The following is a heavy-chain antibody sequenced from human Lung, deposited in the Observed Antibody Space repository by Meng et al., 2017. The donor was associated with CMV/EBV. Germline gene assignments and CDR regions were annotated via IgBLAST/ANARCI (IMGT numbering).Heavy chain of an antibody. CDR2: VNSYTGDT. CDR1: GYSFNSYI. J-gene: IGHJ5*02. CDR3: ARIGMIRGIIITGWVDP. Sequence: SVXVSXXAYGYSFNSYIISWVRQAPGQGLEWMGWVNSYTGDTDYAQQFQERITMTTDTSTTTVYMELRSLRTDDTAAYYCARIGMIRGIIITGWVDPWGQGPLVTVSS. V-gene: IGHV1-18*04. D-gene: IGHD3-10*01.